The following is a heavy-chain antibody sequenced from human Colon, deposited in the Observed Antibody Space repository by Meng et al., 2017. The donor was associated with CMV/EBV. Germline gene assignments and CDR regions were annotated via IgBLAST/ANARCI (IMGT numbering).Heavy chain of an antibody. D-gene: IGHD3-9*01. V-gene: IGHV1-46*01. Sequence: ASVKVSCQASGYTFTSYYMHWVRQAPGQGLEWMGIINPSGGSTSYAQKFQGRVTMTRDTSTSTVYMELSSLRSEDTAVYYCARDKSGGNFDWFSFPRGGDYGMDVWGQGTTVTVSS. CDR3: ARDKSGGNFDWFSFPRGGDYGMDV. CDR2: INPSGGST. CDR1: GYTFTSYY. J-gene: IGHJ6*02.